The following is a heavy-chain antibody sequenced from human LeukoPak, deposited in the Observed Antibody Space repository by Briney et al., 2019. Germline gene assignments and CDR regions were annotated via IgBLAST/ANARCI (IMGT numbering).Heavy chain of an antibody. D-gene: IGHD7-27*01. Sequence: GGSLRLSCAASGFTVSSNYMSWVRHAPGKGLEWVSVIYSGGSTYYADSVKGRFTISRDNSKNTLCLQMNSLRAEDTAVYYCAREDLTGDAFDYWGQGTLVTVSS. V-gene: IGHV3-66*02. CDR1: GFTVSSNY. CDR2: IYSGGST. J-gene: IGHJ4*02. CDR3: AREDLTGDAFDY.